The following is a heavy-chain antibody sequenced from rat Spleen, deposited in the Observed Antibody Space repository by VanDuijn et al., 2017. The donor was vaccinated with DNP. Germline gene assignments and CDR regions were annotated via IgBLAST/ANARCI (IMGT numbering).Heavy chain of an antibody. V-gene: IGHV5-20*01. CDR3: ATLPYNNKRVDY. Sequence: EVQLVESGGGVVQPGRSLKLSCAASGFTFSDYYMAWVRQAPGKGLEWIGSINDDGGTTYYRDSVKGRFSISRDFTRGTLHLQMDSLRSEDTATYYCATLPYNNKRVDYWGQGVMVTVSS. D-gene: IGHD1-10*01. CDR1: GFTFSDYY. J-gene: IGHJ2*01. CDR2: INDDGGTT.